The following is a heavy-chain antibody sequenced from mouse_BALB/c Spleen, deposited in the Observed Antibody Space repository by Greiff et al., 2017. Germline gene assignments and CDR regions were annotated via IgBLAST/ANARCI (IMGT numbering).Heavy chain of an antibody. CDR3: ARSTGNFDY. CDR1: GFTFSSYT. J-gene: IGHJ2*01. Sequence: EVKLMESGGGLVKPGGSLKLSCAASGFTFSSYTMSWVRQTPEKRLEWVATISSGGGNTYYPDSVKGRFTISRDNAKNNLYLQMSSLRSEDTALYYCARSTGNFDYWGQGTTLTVSS. CDR2: ISSGGGNT. V-gene: IGHV5-9*03. D-gene: IGHD4-1*02.